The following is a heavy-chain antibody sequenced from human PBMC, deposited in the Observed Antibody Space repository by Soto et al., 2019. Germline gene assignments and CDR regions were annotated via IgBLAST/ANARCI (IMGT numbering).Heavy chain of an antibody. CDR2: IYHSGIT. D-gene: IGHD1-20*01. CDR1: GGSINSGGYF. CDR3: ASFHNTSPGCFDS. Sequence: KASETLSLTCSVSGGSINSGGYFWSWIRQHPGKGLECIGYIYHSGITYYNPSLKSRVTISVDTSKNEFSLQLRPVTAADTAVYFFASFHNTSPGCFDSSCPRTLVTVFS. J-gene: IGHJ5*01. V-gene: IGHV4-31*03.